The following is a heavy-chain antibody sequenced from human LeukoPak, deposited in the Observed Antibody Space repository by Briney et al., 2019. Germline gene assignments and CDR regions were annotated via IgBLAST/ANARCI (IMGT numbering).Heavy chain of an antibody. CDR2: INPNSGGT. J-gene: IGHJ4*02. CDR3: ATGDTAMVSPLDY. D-gene: IGHD5-18*01. Sequence: ASVKVSCKASGYTFTGYYMHWVRQAPGQGLEWMGWINPNSGGTNYGQKFEGRVTMTRDTSISTAYMEVGRLRSDDTAVYYCATGDTAMVSPLDYWGQGTLVTVSS. CDR1: GYTFTGYY. V-gene: IGHV1-2*02.